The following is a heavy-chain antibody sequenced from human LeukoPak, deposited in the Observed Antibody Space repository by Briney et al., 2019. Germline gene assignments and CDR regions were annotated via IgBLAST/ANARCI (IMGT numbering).Heavy chain of an antibody. CDR2: IYHSGST. CDR3: ARGIRGWPVVPAAFDY. CDR1: GGSISSGGYS. V-gene: IGHV4-30-2*01. Sequence: SQTLSLTCAVSGGSISSGGYSWSWIRQPPGKGLEWIGYIYHSGSTYYNPSLKSRVTISVDRSKNQFSLKLSSVTAADTAVYYCARGIRGWPVVPAAFDYWGQGTLVTVSS. J-gene: IGHJ4*02. D-gene: IGHD2-2*01.